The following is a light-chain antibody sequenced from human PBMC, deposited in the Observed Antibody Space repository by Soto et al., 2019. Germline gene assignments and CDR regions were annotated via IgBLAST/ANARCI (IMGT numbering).Light chain of an antibody. V-gene: IGKV3-20*01. CDR2: DAS. CDR3: QQYGSSRT. Sequence: ESVLTQSPATLSLSPGERATLCCRASQSVNIYLAWYQQKPGQAPRLLIYDASNRATGIPDRFSGSGSGTDFTLTISRLEPEDSAVYYCQQYGSSRTFGQGTKVDIK. J-gene: IGKJ1*01. CDR1: QSVNIY.